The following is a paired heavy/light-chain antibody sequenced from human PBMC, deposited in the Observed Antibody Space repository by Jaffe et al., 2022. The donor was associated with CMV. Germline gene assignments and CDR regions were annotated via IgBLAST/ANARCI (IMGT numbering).Heavy chain of an antibody. CDR1: GYSFTSYW. CDR2: IYPGDSDT. D-gene: IGHD3-22*01. V-gene: IGHV5-51*01. CDR3: ARRVHYYDSSGYYLTSIPNWFDP. J-gene: IGHJ5*02. Sequence: EVQLVQSGAEVKKPGESLKISCKGSGYSFTSYWIGWVRQMPGKGLEWMGIIYPGDSDTRYSPSFQGQVTISADKSISTAYLQWSSLKASDTAMYYCARRVHYYDSSGYYLTSIPNWFDPWGQGTLVTVSS.
Light chain of an antibody. J-gene: IGLJ3*02. V-gene: IGLV2-8*01. CDR1: SSDVGGYNY. CDR2: EVS. CDR3: SSYAGSNNLGV. Sequence: QSALTQPPSASGSPGQSVTISCTGTSSDVGGYNYVSWYQQHPGKAPKLMIYEVSKRPSGVPDRFSGSKSGNTASLTVSGLQAEDEADYYCSSYAGSNNLGVFGGGTKLTVL.